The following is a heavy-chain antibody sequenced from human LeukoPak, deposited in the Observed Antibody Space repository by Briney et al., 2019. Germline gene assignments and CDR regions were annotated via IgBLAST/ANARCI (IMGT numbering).Heavy chain of an antibody. V-gene: IGHV4-30-4*01. J-gene: IGHJ4*02. D-gene: IGHD3-10*01. CDR1: GGSISSGDYY. CDR3: ARGPYGSGSYY. Sequence: SETLSLTCTVSGGSISSGDYYWSWLRQPPGKGLEWIGYIYYSGTTYYNPSLKSRVTISVDTSKNQFSLKLTSVTAADTAVYFCARGPYGSGSYYWGQGTLVTVSS. CDR2: IYYSGTT.